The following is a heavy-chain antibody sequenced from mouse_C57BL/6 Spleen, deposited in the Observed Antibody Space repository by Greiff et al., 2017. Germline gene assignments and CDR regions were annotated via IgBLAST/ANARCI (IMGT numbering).Heavy chain of an antibody. CDR1: GYTFTSYW. CDR3: ARESYYGSSGFDY. CDR2: IAPNSGGT. J-gene: IGHJ2*01. D-gene: IGHD1-1*01. V-gene: IGHV1-72*01. Sequence: VQLQQPGAELVKPGASVKLSCKASGYTFTSYWMHWVKQRPGRGLEWIGRIAPNSGGTTYNEQFKSKAILTVDKPSSPAYMQLCSLTSEDSAVYVCARESYYGSSGFDYWGQGTTLTVSS.